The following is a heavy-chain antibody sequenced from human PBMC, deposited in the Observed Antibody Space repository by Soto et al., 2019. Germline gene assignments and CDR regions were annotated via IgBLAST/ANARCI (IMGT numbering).Heavy chain of an antibody. CDR3: ARVVGLNVGLAARYNYYAMDV. CDR2: IVPLFGSA. D-gene: IGHD6-13*01. CDR1: GGTFSNYA. Sequence: QVQLMQSGTEVKTPGSSVKVSCKASGGTFSNYAINWVRQAPGQGLEWMGGIVPLFGSANYAQKFQGRVTITADESTSTAYMELSSLTSEDTAVYYCARVVGLNVGLAARYNYYAMDVWGQGTMVTVSS. J-gene: IGHJ6*02. V-gene: IGHV1-69*01.